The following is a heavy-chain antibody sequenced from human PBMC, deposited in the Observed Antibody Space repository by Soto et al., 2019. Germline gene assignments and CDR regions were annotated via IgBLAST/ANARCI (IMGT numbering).Heavy chain of an antibody. CDR2: MNPNSGNT. CDR3: ASRGILYFDWLSTYTEPRDGPDAFDI. CDR1: GYTFTSYD. Sequence: ASVKVSCKASGYTFTSYDINWVRQATGQGLEWMGWMNPNSGNTGYAQKFQGRVTMTRNTSISTAYMELSSLRSEDTAVYYCASRGILYFDWLSTYTEPRDGPDAFDIWGQGTMVTVSS. V-gene: IGHV1-8*01. J-gene: IGHJ3*02. D-gene: IGHD3-9*01.